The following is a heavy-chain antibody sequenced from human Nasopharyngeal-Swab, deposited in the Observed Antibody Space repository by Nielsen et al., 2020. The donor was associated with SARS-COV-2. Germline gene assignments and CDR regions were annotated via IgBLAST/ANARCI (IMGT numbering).Heavy chain of an antibody. V-gene: IGHV3-30*18. CDR3: AKATLGSAKYSTILYYFDY. J-gene: IGHJ4*02. CDR2: ISYDGSNK. D-gene: IGHD6-6*01. Sequence: WIRQPPGKGLEWVAVISYDGSNKYYADSVKGRFTISRDNSKNTLYLQMNSLRAEDTAVYYCAKATLGSAKYSTILYYFDYWGQGTLVTVSS.